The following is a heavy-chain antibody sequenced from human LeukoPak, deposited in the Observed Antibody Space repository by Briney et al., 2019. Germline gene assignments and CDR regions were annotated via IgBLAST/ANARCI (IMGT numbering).Heavy chain of an antibody. J-gene: IGHJ4*02. V-gene: IGHV3-7*01. D-gene: IGHD2-2*01. CDR1: GFTFSSYW. CDR3: ARPPVVPAAYYFDY. CDR2: IKQDGSEK. Sequence: PGGSLRLSCAASGFTFSSYWMSWVRQAPGKGLEWVANIKQDGSEKYYVDSVKGRFTISRDNAKNSLYLQMNSLRAEDTAMYYCARPPVVPAAYYFDYWGQGTLVTVSS.